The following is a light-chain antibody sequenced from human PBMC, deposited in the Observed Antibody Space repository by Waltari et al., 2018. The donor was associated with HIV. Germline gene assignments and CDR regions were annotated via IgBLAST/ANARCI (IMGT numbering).Light chain of an antibody. CDR1: RSLSGH. CDR3: QQYINPPYT. J-gene: IGKJ2*01. CDR2: GAS. V-gene: IGKV3-15*01. Sequence: EILMTQPPLTLSVSPGNTASLSCRASRSLSGHLAWYQQKPGQAPRLLISGASSRATDIPARFSGTWSGTDYTLTISNLQSEDSAVYYCQQYINPPYTFGQGTKVEVK.